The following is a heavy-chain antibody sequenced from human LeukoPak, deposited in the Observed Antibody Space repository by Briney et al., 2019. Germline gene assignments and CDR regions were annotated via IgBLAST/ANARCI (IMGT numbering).Heavy chain of an antibody. CDR2: ICHSGST. CDR3: ARYRQSPSDAFDI. V-gene: IGHV4-39*01. CDR1: GGSISSSSYY. Sequence: PSETLSLTCTVSGGSISSSSYYWGWIRQPPGKGLEWIGSICHSGSTYYNPSLKSRITISVDTSENQFSLKLTSVTAADTAVYYCARYRQSPSDAFDIWGQGTMVTVSS. J-gene: IGHJ3*02. D-gene: IGHD3-16*02.